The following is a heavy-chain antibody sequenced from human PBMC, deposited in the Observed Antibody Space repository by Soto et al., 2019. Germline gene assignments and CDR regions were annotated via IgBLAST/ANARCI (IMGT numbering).Heavy chain of an antibody. Sequence: QVQLVQSGAEVKKPGSSVKVSCKASGGTFSSYAISWVRQAPGQGLEWMGGIIPIFGTANYAQKFQGRVTITADKSTSTAYMELSSLRSEDTAVYYCARGISNNYYCCYGMDVWGQGTTVTVSS. CDR1: GGTFSSYA. J-gene: IGHJ6*02. V-gene: IGHV1-69*06. D-gene: IGHD2-8*01. CDR2: IIPIFGTA. CDR3: ARGISNNYYCCYGMDV.